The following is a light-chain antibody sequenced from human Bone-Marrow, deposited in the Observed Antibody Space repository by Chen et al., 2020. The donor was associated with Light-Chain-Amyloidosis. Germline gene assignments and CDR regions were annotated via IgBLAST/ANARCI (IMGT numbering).Light chain of an antibody. Sequence: SYVLTQPSSVSVAPGQTATIACGGNNIGSTSVHWYHQTTGQAPLLVVYDDSDRPSGIPERWSGSNSGNTATLTISRVEAGDEADYYCQVWDRSSDRPVFGGGTKLTVL. J-gene: IGLJ3*02. CDR3: QVWDRSSDRPV. V-gene: IGLV3-21*02. CDR1: NIGSTS. CDR2: DDS.